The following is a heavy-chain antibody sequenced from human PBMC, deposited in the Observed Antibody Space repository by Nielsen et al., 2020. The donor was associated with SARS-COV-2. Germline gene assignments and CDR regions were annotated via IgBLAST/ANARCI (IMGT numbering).Heavy chain of an antibody. D-gene: IGHD3-9*01. CDR1: GFPFSSYG. J-gene: IGHJ6*02. CDR3: ARGAVSYFDFLTGSYSGEYYYYALDV. Sequence: GSLRLSCAASGFPFSSYGMHWVRQAPGKGLEWVAVMSSDGGNKYSADSVKGRFTISRDNSKNTLYLQMNSLRAEDTAVYSCARGAVSYFDFLTGSYSGEYYYYALDVWGQGTTVIVSS. V-gene: IGHV3-30*19. CDR2: MSSDGGNK.